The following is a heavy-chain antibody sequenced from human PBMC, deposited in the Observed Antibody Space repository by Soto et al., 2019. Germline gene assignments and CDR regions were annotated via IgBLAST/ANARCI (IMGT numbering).Heavy chain of an antibody. CDR1: GGSISSGGYY. D-gene: IGHD3-22*01. V-gene: IGHV4-31*03. Sequence: QVQLQESGPGLVKPSQTLSLTCTVSGGSISSGGYYWSWIRQHPGKGLEWIGYIYYSGSTYYNPSLKSRVNISVHTSKNQFSRKLSSVTAADTAVYYCARGSYYDSSGYYGPWGQGTLVTVSS. CDR3: ARGSYYDSSGYYGP. J-gene: IGHJ5*02. CDR2: IYYSGST.